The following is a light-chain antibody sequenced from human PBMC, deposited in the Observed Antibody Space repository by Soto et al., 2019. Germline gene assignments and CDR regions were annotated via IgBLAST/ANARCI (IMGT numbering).Light chain of an antibody. CDR1: RAITNQ. CDR3: QKNDITPLT. Sequence: DVQVTQSPSPLSASVGDRVYISCRASRAITNQLHWYQQKTGKAPIILDYAACSLETGVPSRFSGSASRTHFTLTIDNLQPEDVATYLCQKNDITPLTFGGGTTVEI. J-gene: IGKJ4*01. V-gene: IGKV1-39*01. CDR2: AAC.